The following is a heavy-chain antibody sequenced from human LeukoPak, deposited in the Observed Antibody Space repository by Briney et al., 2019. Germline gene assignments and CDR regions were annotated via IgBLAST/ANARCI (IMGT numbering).Heavy chain of an antibody. CDR2: ITHSGNT. J-gene: IGHJ4*02. CDR3: ARINAPVATFDY. V-gene: IGHV4-38-2*01. Sequence: SETLSLTCAVSGFSISSTYYGAWIRHTPGKGLEWIATITHSGNTYYISSLESRLTISLDTSKRHFSLRLTSVTAADTAVYYCARINAPVATFDYWGLGTVVAVSS. D-gene: IGHD2-21*01. CDR1: GFSISSTYY.